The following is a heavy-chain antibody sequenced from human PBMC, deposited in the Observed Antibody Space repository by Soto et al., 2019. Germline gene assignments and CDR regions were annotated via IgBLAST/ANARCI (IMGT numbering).Heavy chain of an antibody. D-gene: IGHD6-13*01. Sequence: SETLALTCSVSGGSISNHYWSWIRQPPGKGLEWIGYIYYNGNTNYNPSLKSRVTISVDKSKNQFSLKLSSVTAADTAVYYCATGLRQQLSRYYYYYYGMDVWGQGTTVTVSS. V-gene: IGHV4-59*11. J-gene: IGHJ6*02. CDR3: ATGLRQQLSRYYYYYYGMDV. CDR2: IYYNGNT. CDR1: GGSISNHY.